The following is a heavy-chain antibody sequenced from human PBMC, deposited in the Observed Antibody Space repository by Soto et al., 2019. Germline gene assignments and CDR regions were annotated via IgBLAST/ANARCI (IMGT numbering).Heavy chain of an antibody. V-gene: IGHV3-23*01. CDR2: ISGSGGST. CDR3: AKGTDSSTSKNYYYYYGMDV. D-gene: IGHD6-6*01. CDR1: GFTFSSYA. Sequence: VGSLRLSCAASGFTFSSYAMSWVRQAPGKGLEWVSAISGSGGSTYYADSVKGRFTISRDNSKNTLYLQMNSLRAEDAAVYYCAKGTDSSTSKNYYYYYGMDVWGQGTTVTVSS. J-gene: IGHJ6*02.